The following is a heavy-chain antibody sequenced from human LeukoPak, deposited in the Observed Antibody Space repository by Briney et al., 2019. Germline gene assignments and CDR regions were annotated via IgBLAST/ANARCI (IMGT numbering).Heavy chain of an antibody. CDR2: ISGSGGIT. CDR1: GFTFSSYA. J-gene: IGHJ3*02. CDR3: ARDRNWGAYHI. V-gene: IGHV3-23*01. Sequence: PGGSLRLSCAASGFTFSSYAMSWVRQAPGKGLEWVSAISGSGGITSYADSVKGRFTIFRDNSRNTLYVQMNSLRAEDTTIYYCARDRNWGAYHIWGQGTMVTVSS. D-gene: IGHD7-27*01.